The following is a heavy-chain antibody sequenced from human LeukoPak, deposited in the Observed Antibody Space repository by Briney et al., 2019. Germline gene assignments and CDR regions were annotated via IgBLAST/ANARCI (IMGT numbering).Heavy chain of an antibody. V-gene: IGHV3-30*18. CDR1: GFTFSSYG. J-gene: IGHJ4*02. Sequence: GRSLRLSCAASGFTFSSYGMHWVRQAPGKGLEWVAVISYDGSNKYYADSVKGRFTISRDNSKNTLYLQMNSLRAEDTAVYCCAKDSDGYDYFDYWGQGTLVTVSS. CDR3: AKDSDGYDYFDY. CDR2: ISYDGSNK. D-gene: IGHD5-12*01.